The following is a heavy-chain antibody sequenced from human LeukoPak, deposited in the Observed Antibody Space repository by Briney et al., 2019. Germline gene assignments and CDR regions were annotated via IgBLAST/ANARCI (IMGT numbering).Heavy chain of an antibody. V-gene: IGHV4-59*01. D-gene: IGHD6-19*01. CDR3: ARSGSGSRDY. Sequence: SETLSLTCTVSGGSISRYYWSWIRQPPGKGLEWIGYVYYSGSTNYNPSLKSRVTISVDTSKNQFSLKLSSVTAADTAVYYCARSGSGSRDYWGQGTLVTVSS. CDR2: VYYSGST. J-gene: IGHJ4*02. CDR1: GGSISRYY.